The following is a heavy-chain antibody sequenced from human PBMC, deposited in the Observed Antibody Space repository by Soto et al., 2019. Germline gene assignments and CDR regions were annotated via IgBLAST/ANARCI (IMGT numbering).Heavy chain of an antibody. D-gene: IGHD6-13*01. V-gene: IGHV4-31*03. CDR2: IYYSGST. J-gene: IGHJ6*02. Sequence: SETLSLTCTVSGGSISSGGCYWSWIRQHPGKGLEWIGYIYYSGSTYYNPSLKSRVTISVDTSKNQFSLKLSSVTAADTAVYYCARDLYSSTNYGMDVWGQGTTVTVYS. CDR3: ARDLYSSTNYGMDV. CDR1: GGSISSGGCY.